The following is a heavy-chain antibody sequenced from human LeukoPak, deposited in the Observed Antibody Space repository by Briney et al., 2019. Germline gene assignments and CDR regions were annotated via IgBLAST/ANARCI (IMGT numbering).Heavy chain of an antibody. CDR1: VFTVSSNY. V-gene: IGHV3-74*01. D-gene: IGHD5-12*01. Sequence: QPGGSLRLSCAASVFTVSSNYMSWVRPAPGKGLVWVSRINGDGTGTTHADSVKGRFTISRDNAKNTLYLQMNSLRVEDTAVYYCARGGLTGAFDIWGQGTMVTASS. CDR3: ARGGLTGAFDI. CDR2: INGDGTGT. J-gene: IGHJ3*02.